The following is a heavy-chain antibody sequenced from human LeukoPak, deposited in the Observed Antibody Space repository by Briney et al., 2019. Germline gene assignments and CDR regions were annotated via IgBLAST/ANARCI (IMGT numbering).Heavy chain of an antibody. CDR1: GGSISPYY. J-gene: IGHJ4*02. CDR3: ARLHWDTAMVFDY. Sequence: SETLSLTCTVSGGSISPYYWGWIRQPPGKGLEWIGSIYYSGSTYYNPSLKSRVTISVDTSKNQFSLKLSSVTAADTAVYYCARLHWDTAMVFDYWGQGTLVTVSS. V-gene: IGHV4-39*01. CDR2: IYYSGST. D-gene: IGHD5-18*01.